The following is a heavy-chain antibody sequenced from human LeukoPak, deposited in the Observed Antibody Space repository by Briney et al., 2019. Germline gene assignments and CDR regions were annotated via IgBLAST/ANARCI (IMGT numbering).Heavy chain of an antibody. Sequence: SETLSLTCTVSGGPIISADHYWGWIRQPPGKGLEWIGYIFYSGSTYYNPSLKSRITISVDTSKNQFSLKLSSVTAADTAVYYCARVLGNSAFDIWGQGTMVTVSS. D-gene: IGHD3-16*01. V-gene: IGHV4-30-4*01. CDR3: ARVLGNSAFDI. J-gene: IGHJ3*02. CDR1: GGPIISADHY. CDR2: IFYSGST.